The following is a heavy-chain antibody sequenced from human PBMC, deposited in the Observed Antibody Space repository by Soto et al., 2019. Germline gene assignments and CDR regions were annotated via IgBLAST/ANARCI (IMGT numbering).Heavy chain of an antibody. Sequence: SETLSLTCAVSGYSISSGYYWGWLRQPPGKGLEWIGSIYHGGSTYYNPSLNSRVTLSIDMTNNHVSLKLSSVTAADTAVYYCARVVPALGFDYWGQGTLVTVSS. V-gene: IGHV4-38-2*01. CDR1: GYSISSGYY. J-gene: IGHJ4*02. CDR3: ARVVPALGFDY. CDR2: IYHGGST. D-gene: IGHD2-2*01.